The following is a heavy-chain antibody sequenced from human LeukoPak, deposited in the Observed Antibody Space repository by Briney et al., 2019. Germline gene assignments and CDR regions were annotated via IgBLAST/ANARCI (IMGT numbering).Heavy chain of an antibody. Sequence: GGSLRLSCAASGFTFSSYGMHWVRQAPGKGLEWVAVISYDGSNKYYADSVKGRFTISRDNSKNTLYLQMNSLRAEDTAVYYRAKDHRRDGYNAFDYWGQGTLVTVSS. J-gene: IGHJ4*02. D-gene: IGHD5-24*01. CDR3: AKDHRRDGYNAFDY. CDR2: ISYDGSNK. CDR1: GFTFSSYG. V-gene: IGHV3-30*18.